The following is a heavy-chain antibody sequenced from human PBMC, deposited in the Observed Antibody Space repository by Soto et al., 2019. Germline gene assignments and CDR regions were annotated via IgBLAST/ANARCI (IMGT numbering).Heavy chain of an antibody. J-gene: IGHJ5*02. CDR1: GGSFSGYY. Sequence: SETLSLTCAVYGGSFSGYYWTWIRQPPGTGLEWIGYIYYSGSTNYNPSLKSRVTISVDTSKNQFSLKLSSVTAADTAVYYCARVLPTYVVRGAYNWFDPWGQGTLVTVSS. V-gene: IGHV4-59*01. D-gene: IGHD3-10*01. CDR2: IYYSGST. CDR3: ARVLPTYVVRGAYNWFDP.